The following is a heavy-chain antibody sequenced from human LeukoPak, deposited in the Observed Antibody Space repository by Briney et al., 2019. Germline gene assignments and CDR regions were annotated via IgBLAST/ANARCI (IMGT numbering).Heavy chain of an antibody. J-gene: IGHJ5*02. CDR2: FYYSGNT. Sequence: SDTLSLTCTVSGGSIKSSYYWGWIRQPPGKGLEWIGSFYYSGNTYYNPSLKSRVTISVDTSRNQFSLKLSSVTAADTAVYYCAMEYMSSSSKSFEPWGQGTQVPVSS. D-gene: IGHD6-6*01. CDR3: AMEYMSSSSKSFEP. CDR1: GGSIKSSYY. V-gene: IGHV4-39*01.